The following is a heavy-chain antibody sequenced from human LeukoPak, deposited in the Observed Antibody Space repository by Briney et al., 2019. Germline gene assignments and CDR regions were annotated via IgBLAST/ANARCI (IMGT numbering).Heavy chain of an antibody. V-gene: IGHV3-30*04. CDR1: GLTSSA. J-gene: IGHJ4*02. D-gene: IGHD3-10*01. CDR2: ISFDGAYR. CDR3: AKDQQGGAGSGRFDY. Sequence: GGSLRLSCAASGLTSSAIHWVRQSPGKGLEWLAIISFDGAYRYYADSVKGRFTISRDISKNTFYLQMSSLTADDAALYYCAKDQQGGAGSGRFDYWGQGTLVTVSS.